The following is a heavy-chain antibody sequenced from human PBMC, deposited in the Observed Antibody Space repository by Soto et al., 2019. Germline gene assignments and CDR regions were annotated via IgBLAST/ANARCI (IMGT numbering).Heavy chain of an antibody. CDR2: IYYSGST. Sequence: PSETLSLTCTVSGGSISSSSYYWGWIRQPPGKGLEWIGSIYYSGSTYYNPSLKSRVTISVDTSKNQFSLKLSSVTAADTAVYCCARYVDTAMAAYYYYGMDVWGQGTTVTVSS. J-gene: IGHJ6*02. CDR3: ARYVDTAMAAYYYYGMDV. CDR1: GGSISSSSYY. D-gene: IGHD5-18*01. V-gene: IGHV4-39*01.